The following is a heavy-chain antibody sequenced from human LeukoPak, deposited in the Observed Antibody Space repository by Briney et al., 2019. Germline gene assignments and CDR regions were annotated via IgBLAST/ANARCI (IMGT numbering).Heavy chain of an antibody. V-gene: IGHV3-21*01. J-gene: IGHJ4*02. CDR3: ARLGVVVVAIDY. D-gene: IGHD2-15*01. CDR1: GFTLNSYS. Sequence: GGSLRLSCAASGFTLNSYSMNWVRQAPGKGLEWVSSISSSSSYIYYADSVKGRFTISRDNAKNSLYLQMNSLRAEDTAVYYCARLGVVVVAIDYWGQGTLVTVSS. CDR2: ISSSSSYI.